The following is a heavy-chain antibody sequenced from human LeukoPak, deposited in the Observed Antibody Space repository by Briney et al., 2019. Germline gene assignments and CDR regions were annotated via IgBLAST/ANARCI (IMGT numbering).Heavy chain of an antibody. J-gene: IGHJ4*02. CDR1: GFTVSSYY. Sequence: GGSLRLSCAASGFTVSSYYMSWVRQAPGKGLEWVSVIYSGGSTYYADSVKGRFTISRDNSKNTLYLQMNSLRAEDTAVYYCARRSDYGDYGYYFDYWGQGTLVTVSS. CDR3: ARRSDYGDYGYYFDY. D-gene: IGHD4-17*01. V-gene: IGHV3-53*01. CDR2: IYSGGST.